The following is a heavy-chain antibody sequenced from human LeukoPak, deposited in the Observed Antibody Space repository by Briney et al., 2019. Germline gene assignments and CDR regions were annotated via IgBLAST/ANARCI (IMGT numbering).Heavy chain of an antibody. V-gene: IGHV1-2*06. CDR2: INPNSGGT. CDR1: GYTFTGYY. D-gene: IGHD3-3*01. J-gene: IGHJ5*02. CDR3: ARSLEWLLFDWFDP. Sequence: GASVKVSXKASGYTFTGYYMHWVRQAPGQGLEWMGRINPNSGGTNYAQKFQGRVTMTRDTSISTAYMELSRLRSDDTAVYYCARSLEWLLFDWFDPWGQGTLVTVSS.